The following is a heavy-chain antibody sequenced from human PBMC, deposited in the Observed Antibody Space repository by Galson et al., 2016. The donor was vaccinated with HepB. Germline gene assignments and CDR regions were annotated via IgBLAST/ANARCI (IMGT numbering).Heavy chain of an antibody. CDR3: AKAEGLSASGYWLADS. D-gene: IGHD5-12*01. Sequence: SLRLSCAASGFTFSSYAMSWVRQAPGKGLEWVSGISGSGYSTFYADSVQGRFTISRDKSKSTLYLQMNSLRAEDTAVYYCAKAEGLSASGYWLADSWGQGTLVTVSS. J-gene: IGHJ4*02. CDR2: ISGSGYST. V-gene: IGHV3-23*01. CDR1: GFTFSSYA.